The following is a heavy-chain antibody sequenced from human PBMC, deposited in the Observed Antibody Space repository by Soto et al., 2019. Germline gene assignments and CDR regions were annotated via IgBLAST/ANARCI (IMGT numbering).Heavy chain of an antibody. CDR1: AGPFSSYA. V-gene: IGHV1-69*13. Sequence: SVKVSFKASAGPFSSYAISWVRRAPGQGLEWMGGIIPIFGTANYAQKFQGRVTITADESTSTAYMELSSLRSEDTAVYYCARTHSITIFGVVTLGWFDPWGQGTLFTGSS. CDR3: ARTHSITIFGVVTLGWFDP. CDR2: IIPIFGTA. J-gene: IGHJ5*02. D-gene: IGHD3-3*01.